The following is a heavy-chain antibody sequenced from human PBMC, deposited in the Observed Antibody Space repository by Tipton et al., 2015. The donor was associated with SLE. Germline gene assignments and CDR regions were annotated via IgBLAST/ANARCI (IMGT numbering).Heavy chain of an antibody. CDR1: GFSVSNTY. CDR2: IYSDGTT. D-gene: IGHD2-21*01. V-gene: IGHV3-66*01. Sequence: SLRLSCAASGFSVSNTYVTWVRQVTGKGLQWVSVIYSDGTTYYGQSAKGRFIISRDPSKNTVFLQMNSLRVEDTAVYYCAKNLFPGKGGTFNRGDYYYYAMDVWGKGTTVTVSS. CDR3: AKNLFPGKGGTFNRGDYYYYAMDV. J-gene: IGHJ6*04.